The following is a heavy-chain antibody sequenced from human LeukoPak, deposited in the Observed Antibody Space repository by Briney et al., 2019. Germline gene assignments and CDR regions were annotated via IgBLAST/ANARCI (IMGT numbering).Heavy chain of an antibody. CDR3: AKGISVCIAARPGYYYYMDV. CDR2: ISGSGGST. D-gene: IGHD6-6*01. V-gene: IGHV3-23*01. Sequence: PGGSLRLSCAASGFTFSSYVMSWVRQAPGKGLEWVSAISGSGGSTYYADSVKGRFTISRDNSKNTLYLQMNSLRAEDTAVYYCAKGISVCIAARPGYYYYMDVWGKGTTVTVSS. J-gene: IGHJ6*03. CDR1: GFTFSSYV.